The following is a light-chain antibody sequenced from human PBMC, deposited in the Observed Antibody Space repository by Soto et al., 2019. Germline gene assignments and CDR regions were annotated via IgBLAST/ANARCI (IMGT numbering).Light chain of an antibody. Sequence: EIVLTQSPATLSLSPLERATLSCMASQSVTNYLAWYQQKAGQAPRLLIYETIHRATGIPARFSGSGSGTDFTLTISSLEPEDFAVYYCQHRSHWLITFGQGTRLEIK. CDR3: QHRSHWLIT. CDR1: QSVTNY. CDR2: ETI. J-gene: IGKJ5*01. V-gene: IGKV3-11*01.